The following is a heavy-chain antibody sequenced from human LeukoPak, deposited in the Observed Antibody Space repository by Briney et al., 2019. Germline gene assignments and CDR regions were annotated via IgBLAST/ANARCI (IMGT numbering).Heavy chain of an antibody. Sequence: SETLSLTCTVSGGSISSYYWSLVRQPPGKGLEWIGYIYYSGSTNYNPSLKSRVTISVDTSKNQFSLKLSSVTAAVTAGYYCARGSRSSGLYYYYYMDVWGKGTTVTVPS. CDR3: ARGSRSSGLYYYYYMDV. V-gene: IGHV4-59*01. J-gene: IGHJ6*03. CDR2: IYYSGST. CDR1: GGSISSYY. D-gene: IGHD6-6*01.